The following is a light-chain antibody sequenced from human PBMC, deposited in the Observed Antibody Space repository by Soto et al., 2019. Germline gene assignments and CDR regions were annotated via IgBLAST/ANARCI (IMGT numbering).Light chain of an antibody. J-gene: IGKJ1*01. CDR1: QSIANN. CDR3: LHYNDWPPWT. CDR2: GAS. Sequence: EIVMTQSPATLSVSPGDRATLSCRASQSIANNLAWYQQLPGQAPRLLIYGASNTATGIPPRFSGSGSGTAYSPPTISRLPEDYAVYYCLHYNDWPPWTFGQGTRVEV. V-gene: IGKV3-15*01.